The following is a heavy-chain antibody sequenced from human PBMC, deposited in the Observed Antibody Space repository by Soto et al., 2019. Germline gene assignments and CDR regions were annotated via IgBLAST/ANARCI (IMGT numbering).Heavy chain of an antibody. V-gene: IGHV4-31*03. CDR3: ARAHYYDSSGYSTDAFDI. D-gene: IGHD3-22*01. Sequence: SETLSLTCTVAGDSISSGGYCWSWIRQHPGKGLEWIGYIYYNGSPYYNPSLKSRVTISVDTSKNQFSLKLSSVTAADTAVYYCARAHYYDSSGYSTDAFDIWGQGTMVTVSS. CDR2: IYYNGSP. CDR1: GDSISSGGYC. J-gene: IGHJ3*02.